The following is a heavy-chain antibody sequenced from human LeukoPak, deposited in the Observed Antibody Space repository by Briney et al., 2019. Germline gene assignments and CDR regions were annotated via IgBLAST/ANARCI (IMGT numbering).Heavy chain of an antibody. V-gene: IGHV3-11*01. Sequence: PGGSLRPSCAASGFTFSDYYMSWIRQAPGKGLEWVSYISSSGSTIYYADSVKGRFTISRDNAKNSLYLQMNSLRAEDTAVYYCAREFRYCSSTSCQRYFDYWGQGTLVTVSS. CDR3: AREFRYCSSTSCQRYFDY. J-gene: IGHJ4*02. CDR2: ISSSGSTI. CDR1: GFTFSDYY. D-gene: IGHD2-2*01.